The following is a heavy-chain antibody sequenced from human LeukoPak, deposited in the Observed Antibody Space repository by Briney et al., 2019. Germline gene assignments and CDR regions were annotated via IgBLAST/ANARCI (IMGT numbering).Heavy chain of an antibody. J-gene: IGHJ6*03. Sequence: ASVKVSCKASGYTFTSYGISWVRQAPGQGLEWMGWISAYNGNTNYAQKLQGRVTMTTDTSTSTAYMELRSLRSDDTAVYYCARLYGSEVYYYYYMDVWGKGTTVNVSS. V-gene: IGHV1-18*01. CDR3: ARLYGSEVYYYYYMDV. D-gene: IGHD3-10*01. CDR2: ISAYNGNT. CDR1: GYTFTSYG.